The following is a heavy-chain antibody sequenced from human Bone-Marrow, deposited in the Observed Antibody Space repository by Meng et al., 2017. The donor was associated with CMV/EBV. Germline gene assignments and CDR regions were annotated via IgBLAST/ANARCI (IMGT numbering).Heavy chain of an antibody. J-gene: IGHJ4*02. CDR2: IYYSGNA. V-gene: IGHV4-39*07. D-gene: IGHD2/OR15-2a*01. CDR3: ASSPLKYLYFDY. Sequence: ESLKISCTVSGGSISPGSYFWGWIRQPPGKGLEWIGSIYYSGNAFYSPSLKSRVTISVDTSKNQFSLKLSSVTAADTAVYYCASSPLKYLYFDYWGQGTLVTVSS. CDR1: GGSISPGSYF.